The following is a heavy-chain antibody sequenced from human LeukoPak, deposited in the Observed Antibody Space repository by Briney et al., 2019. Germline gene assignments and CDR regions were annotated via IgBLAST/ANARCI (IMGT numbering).Heavy chain of an antibody. D-gene: IGHD3-10*01. J-gene: IGHJ4*02. CDR2: IYYSGST. CDR3: ARHLLLLFGAAYFDY. CDR1: GGSISSSSYY. Sequence: PSETLSLTCTVSGGSISSSSYYWGWIRQPPGKGLEWIGSIYYSGSTYYNPSLKSRVTISVDTSKNQFSLKLSSVTAADTAVYYCARHLLLLFGAAYFDYWGQGTLVTVSS. V-gene: IGHV4-39*01.